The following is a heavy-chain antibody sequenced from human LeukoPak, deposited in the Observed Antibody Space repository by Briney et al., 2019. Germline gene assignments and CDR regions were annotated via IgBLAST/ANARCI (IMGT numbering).Heavy chain of an antibody. V-gene: IGHV3-21*01. CDR2: ISSSSSYI. CDR1: GFTFSSFA. Sequence: GGSLRLSCAASGFTFSSFAMNWVRQAPGKGLEWVSSISSSSSYIYYADSVKGRFTISRDNAKNSLYLQMNSLRAEDTAVYYCARDGVGFYMDVWGKGTTVTVSS. CDR3: ARDGVGFYMDV. J-gene: IGHJ6*03. D-gene: IGHD1-26*01.